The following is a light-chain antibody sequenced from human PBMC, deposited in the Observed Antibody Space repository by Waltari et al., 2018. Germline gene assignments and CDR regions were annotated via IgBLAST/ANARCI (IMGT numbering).Light chain of an antibody. Sequence: ETVMTQSPTTLSLSPGERVTLSCRASQSVSTNLAWYQQRPGQAPRLLIYGASIRATGVPARFSGRVAGTEFTLTISSLQSEDFAVYYCQQYNNWPPYIFGQGSQLEI. J-gene: IGKJ2*01. CDR2: GAS. V-gene: IGKV3-15*01. CDR1: QSVSTN. CDR3: QQYNNWPPYI.